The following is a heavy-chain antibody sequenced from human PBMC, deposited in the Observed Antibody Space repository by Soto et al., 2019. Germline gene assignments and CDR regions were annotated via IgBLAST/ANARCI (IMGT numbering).Heavy chain of an antibody. Sequence: SETLSLTCTVSGGSISIYYWSWIRQPPGKGLEWIGYIYYSGSTNYNPSLKSRVTISVDTSKNQFSLKLSSVTAADTAVYYCARDMMWSWFDPWGQGTLVTVSS. CDR2: IYYSGST. CDR3: ARDMMWSWFDP. J-gene: IGHJ5*02. D-gene: IGHD3-16*01. CDR1: GGSISIYY. V-gene: IGHV4-59*01.